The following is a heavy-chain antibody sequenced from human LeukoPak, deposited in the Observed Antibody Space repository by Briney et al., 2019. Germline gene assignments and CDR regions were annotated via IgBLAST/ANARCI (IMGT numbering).Heavy chain of an antibody. D-gene: IGHD1-26*01. CDR1: GFTFSSYG. Sequence: PGGSLRLSCAASGFTFSSYGMHWVRQAPGKGLEWVAFIRYDGSNKYYADSVKGRFTISRDNSKNTLYLQINSLRAEDTAVYYCAYDRRGIVGATSGFDYWGQGTLVTVSS. CDR2: IRYDGSNK. J-gene: IGHJ4*02. CDR3: AYDRRGIVGATSGFDY. V-gene: IGHV3-30*02.